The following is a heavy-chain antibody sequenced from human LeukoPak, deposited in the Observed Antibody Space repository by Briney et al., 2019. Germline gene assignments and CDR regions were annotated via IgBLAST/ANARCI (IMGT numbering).Heavy chain of an antibody. J-gene: IGHJ4*02. CDR2: IKKDGSEK. V-gene: IGHV3-7*01. D-gene: IGHD5-18*01. Sequence: GSLRLSCAASGFTFSSYVMHWVRQAPGKGLEWVANIKKDGSEKYYVDSVKGRFTISRDNAKKSLYLQMNSLRAEDTAVYYCARHLSGITGYTYGRGIDYWGQGTLLTVSS. CDR1: GFTFSSYV. CDR3: ARHLSGITGYTYGRGIDY.